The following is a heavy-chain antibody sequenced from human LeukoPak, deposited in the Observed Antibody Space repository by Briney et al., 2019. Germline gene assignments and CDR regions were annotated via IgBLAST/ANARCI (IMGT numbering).Heavy chain of an antibody. D-gene: IGHD5-12*01. J-gene: IGHJ4*02. V-gene: IGHV3-48*04. CDR2: ISGGSDSI. CDR1: GFTFSTYG. Sequence: GSLRLSSAASGFTFSTYGIEWVRQTPGKGLEWLSYISGGSDSIKYADSVKGRVTSSRDNAKNLLYLKMNSLSAEDTAVYYCGQSRISFSGHVDHWGQGTLVTVSS. CDR3: GQSRISFSGHVDH.